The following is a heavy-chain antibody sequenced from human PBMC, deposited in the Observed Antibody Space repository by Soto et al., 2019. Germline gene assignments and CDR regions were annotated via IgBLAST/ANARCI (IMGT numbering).Heavy chain of an antibody. Sequence: SETLSLTCTVSGGSVSSGSYYWILIRQPPGKGLEWIGYIYYIGTTNYNPSLKGRVTISVDTSRNQFSLKLSSVTAADTAVYYCARGFRGNHYDSSGYYPFDYWGQGTLVTVSS. J-gene: IGHJ4*02. D-gene: IGHD3-22*01. V-gene: IGHV4-61*01. CDR3: ARGFRGNHYDSSGYYPFDY. CDR2: IYYIGTT. CDR1: GGSVSSGSYY.